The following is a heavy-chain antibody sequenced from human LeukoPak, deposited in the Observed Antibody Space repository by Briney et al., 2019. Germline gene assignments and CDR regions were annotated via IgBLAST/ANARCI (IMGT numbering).Heavy chain of an antibody. D-gene: IGHD5-24*01. J-gene: IGHJ4*02. CDR1: GYSFTSYW. Sequence: KLGESLKISCKGSGYSFTSYWIGWVRQMPGKGLEWMGIIYPGDSDTRYSPSFQGQVTISADKSISTAYLQWSSLKASDTAMYYCASSRDGYNYVLDYWGQGTLVTVSS. CDR2: IYPGDSDT. CDR3: ASSRDGYNYVLDY. V-gene: IGHV5-51*01.